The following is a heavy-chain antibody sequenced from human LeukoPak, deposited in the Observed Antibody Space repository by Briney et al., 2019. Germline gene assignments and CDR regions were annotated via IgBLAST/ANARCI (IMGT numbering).Heavy chain of an antibody. CDR1: GFTFSSYA. CDR3: AKDRTMVRGATYYYYYYGMDV. Sequence: GGSLRLSCAASGFTFSSYAMSWVRQAPGKGLEWVSAISGSGGSTYYADSVKGRFTISRDNSKNTLYLQMNSLRAEDTAVYYCAKDRTMVRGATYYYYYYGMDVWGQGTTVTVSS. V-gene: IGHV3-23*01. CDR2: ISGSGGST. J-gene: IGHJ6*02. D-gene: IGHD3-10*01.